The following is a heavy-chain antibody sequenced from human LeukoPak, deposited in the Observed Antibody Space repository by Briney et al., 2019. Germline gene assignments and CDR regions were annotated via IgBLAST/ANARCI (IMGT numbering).Heavy chain of an antibody. V-gene: IGHV4-4*07. J-gene: IGHJ1*01. Sequence: PSETLSLTCTVSGGSISSYYWSWLRQPAGKGLEWLGRIYTSGSTNYNPSLKSRVTMSVDTSKNQFSLKLSSVTAADTAVYYCARHSSGWYEYFQHWGQGTLVTVSS. D-gene: IGHD6-19*01. CDR3: ARHSSGWYEYFQH. CDR1: GGSISSYY. CDR2: IYTSGST.